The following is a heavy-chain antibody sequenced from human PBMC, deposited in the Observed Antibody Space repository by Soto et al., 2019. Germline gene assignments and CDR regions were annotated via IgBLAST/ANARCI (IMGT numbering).Heavy chain of an antibody. D-gene: IGHD1-26*01. CDR3: ARDPSRGGSYPLYFDY. CDR2: ISAYNGNT. CDR1: GYTFTSYG. Sequence: QVQLVQSGAEVKKPGASVKVSCKASGYTFTSYGISWVRQAPGQGLEWMGWISAYNGNTNYAQKLQGRVTMTTDTSTNTDYMELRSLRSDETAVYYCARDPSRGGSYPLYFDYWGQGTLVTVSS. J-gene: IGHJ4*02. V-gene: IGHV1-18*01.